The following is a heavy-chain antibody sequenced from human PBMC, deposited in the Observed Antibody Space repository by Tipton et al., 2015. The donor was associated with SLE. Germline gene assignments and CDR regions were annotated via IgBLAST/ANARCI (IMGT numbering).Heavy chain of an antibody. Sequence: QLVQSGVEVKKPGASVRVSCKASGYTFTTYGISWVRQAPGQGLEWMGWISTYNGNTNYAQKLQGRVTMTSDTSTSTAYMELRSLRSDDTAIYYCARVRVDTAMGVFDFWDQGTLVTVSS. CDR1: GYTFTTYG. D-gene: IGHD5-18*01. J-gene: IGHJ4*02. CDR3: ARVRVDTAMGVFDF. V-gene: IGHV1-18*01. CDR2: ISTYNGNT.